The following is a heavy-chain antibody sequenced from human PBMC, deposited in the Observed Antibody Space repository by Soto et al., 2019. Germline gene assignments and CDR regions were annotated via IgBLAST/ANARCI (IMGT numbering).Heavy chain of an antibody. Sequence: PSETLSLTCTVSGGSISSYYWSWIRQPPGKGLEWIGYIYYSGSTNYNSSLKSRVTISVDTSKNQFSLKLSSVTAADTAVYYCATDHLVAAARGTFTPENWFAPWGQGTLVTVSS. CDR2: IYYSGST. J-gene: IGHJ5*02. CDR1: GGSISSYY. CDR3: ATDHLVAAARGTFTPENWFAP. D-gene: IGHD2-15*01. V-gene: IGHV4-59*13.